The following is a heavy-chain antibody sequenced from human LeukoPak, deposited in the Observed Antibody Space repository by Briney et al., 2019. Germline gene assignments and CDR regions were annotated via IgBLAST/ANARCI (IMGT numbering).Heavy chain of an antibody. Sequence: QPGGSLRLSCAASGFTFSSYWMHWVRQAPGKGLVWVSRINNDGSSTNYADSVKGRFTISRDNAKNTLYLQMHSLRAEDTAVYYCAREGDGYNDAFDIWGQGTMVPVSS. V-gene: IGHV3-74*01. CDR2: INNDGSST. CDR3: AREGDGYNDAFDI. CDR1: GFTFSSYW. J-gene: IGHJ3*02. D-gene: IGHD5-24*01.